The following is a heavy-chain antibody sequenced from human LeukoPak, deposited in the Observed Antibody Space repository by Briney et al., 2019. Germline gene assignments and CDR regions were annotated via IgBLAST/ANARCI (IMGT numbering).Heavy chain of an antibody. CDR2: INHSGST. CDR1: GGSFSGYY. D-gene: IGHD3-3*01. V-gene: IGHV4-34*01. Sequence: SETLSLTCAVYGGSFSGYYWSWIRQPPGKGLEWIGEINHSGSTNYNPSLESRVTISVDTSKNQFSLKLSSVTAADTAVYYCASAPYYDFWSGYYDYYYGMDVWGQGTTVTVSS. CDR3: ASAPYYDFWSGYYDYYYGMDV. J-gene: IGHJ6*02.